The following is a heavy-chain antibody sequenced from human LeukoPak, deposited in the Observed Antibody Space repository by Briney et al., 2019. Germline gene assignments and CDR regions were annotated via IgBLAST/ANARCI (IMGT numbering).Heavy chain of an antibody. CDR3: TSSASHIDY. CDR1: GFTFTYAW. Sequence: KPGGSLRLSCAASGFTFTYAWMSWVRQAPGKGLEWVGRIKSETDGGTTAYGSPVKGRFTISRGDSKKTLFLQINTLNTEDTAIYYCTSSASHIDYWGQGTLVTVSS. CDR2: IKSETDGGTT. V-gene: IGHV3-15*01. J-gene: IGHJ4*02. D-gene: IGHD6-19*01.